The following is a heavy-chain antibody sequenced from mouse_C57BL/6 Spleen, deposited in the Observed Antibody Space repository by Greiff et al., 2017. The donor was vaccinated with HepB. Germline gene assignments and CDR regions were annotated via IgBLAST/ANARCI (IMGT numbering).Heavy chain of an antibody. D-gene: IGHD3-3*01. J-gene: IGHJ2*01. Sequence: VQLQQSGAELVRPGTSVKLSCKASGYTFTSYWMHWVKQRPGQGLEWIGVIDPSDSYTNYNQKFKGKATLTVDTSSSTAYMQLSSLTSEDSAVYYCARGGGLVDYWGQGTTLTVSS. CDR2: IDPSDSYT. CDR3: ARGGGLVDY. V-gene: IGHV1-59*01. CDR1: GYTFTSYW.